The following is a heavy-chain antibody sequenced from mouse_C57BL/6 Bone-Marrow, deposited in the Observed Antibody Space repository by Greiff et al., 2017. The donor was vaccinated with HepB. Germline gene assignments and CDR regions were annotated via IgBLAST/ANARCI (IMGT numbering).Heavy chain of an antibody. CDR1: GYTFTSYW. J-gene: IGHJ1*03. Sequence: QVQLQQPGAELVKPGASVKMSCKASGYTFTSYWITWVKQRPGQGLEWIGDIYPGSGSTNYNEKFKSKATLTVDTSSSTAYMQLSSLTSEDSAVYYCARCRYGSSYGYFDVWGTGTTVTVSS. CDR2: IYPGSGST. V-gene: IGHV1-55*01. CDR3: ARCRYGSSYGYFDV. D-gene: IGHD1-1*01.